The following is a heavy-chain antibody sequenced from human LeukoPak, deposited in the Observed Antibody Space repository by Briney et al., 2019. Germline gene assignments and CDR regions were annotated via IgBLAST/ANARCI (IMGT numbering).Heavy chain of an antibody. V-gene: IGHV3-21*01. Sequence: GGSLRLSCTASGFTFINYNINWVRQVPGKGLEWVSSIGDDDSYVHYADSVRGRFTISRDNAKNSVSLQMNSLRVEDAAIYYCARETYTSWAFDIWGQGTTVTVSS. CDR1: GFTFINYN. CDR3: ARETYTSWAFDI. J-gene: IGHJ3*02. CDR2: IGDDDSYV.